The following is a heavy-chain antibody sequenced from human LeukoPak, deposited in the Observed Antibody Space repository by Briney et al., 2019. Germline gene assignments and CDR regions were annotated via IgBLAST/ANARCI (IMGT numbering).Heavy chain of an antibody. D-gene: IGHD3-10*01. CDR1: GFTFSSYA. CDR2: ISYDGSNK. J-gene: IGHJ3*01. Sequence: AGGSLRLSCAASGFTFSSYAMHWVRQAPGKGLEWVAVISYDGSNKYYADSVKGRFTISRDNTWNTLFLQMNSLRDEDTAVYYCAREFRDAFDVWGQGTRVTVSS. V-gene: IGHV3-30*14. CDR3: AREFRDAFDV.